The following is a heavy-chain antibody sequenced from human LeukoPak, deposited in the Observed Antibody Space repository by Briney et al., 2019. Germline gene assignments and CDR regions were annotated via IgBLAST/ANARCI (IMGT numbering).Heavy chain of an antibody. CDR2: INPNSGGT. V-gene: IGHV1-2*02. J-gene: IGHJ5*02. D-gene: IGHD3-22*01. Sequence: ASVKVSCKASNYVFRTYGISWVRQAPGQGLEWMGWINPNSGGTIYAQNFQGRVTMTRDTSINTVYMELSSLRSDDTALYYCARERGQITTTMTWFDPWGQGPLVTVPS. CDR3: ARERGQITTTMTWFDP. CDR1: NYVFRTYG.